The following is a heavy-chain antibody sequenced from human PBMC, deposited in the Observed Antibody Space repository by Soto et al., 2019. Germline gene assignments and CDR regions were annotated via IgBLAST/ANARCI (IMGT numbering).Heavy chain of an antibody. V-gene: IGHV4-59*01. J-gene: IGHJ4*02. CDR3: ARRWGPTFDY. CDR1: GGSISSYY. CDR2: IYYSGST. D-gene: IGHD1-26*01. Sequence: QVQLQESGPGLVKPSETLSLTCTVSGGSISSYYWSWIRQPPGKGPEWIGYIYYSGSTNHNPSLKSRVTISVDTSKNQFSLKLSSVTAADTAVYYCARRWGPTFDYWGQGTLVSVCS.